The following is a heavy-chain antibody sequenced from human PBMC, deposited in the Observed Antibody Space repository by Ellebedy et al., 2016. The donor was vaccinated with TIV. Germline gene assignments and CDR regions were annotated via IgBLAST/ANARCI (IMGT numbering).Heavy chain of an antibody. CDR1: GFTFSSYS. CDR2: ISSSSSTI. J-gene: IGHJ6*02. CDR3: ARGPGSSGWYFNYYYGMDV. D-gene: IGHD6-13*01. V-gene: IGHV3-48*04. Sequence: GESLKISXAASGFTFSSYSMNWVRQAPGKGLEWVSYISSSSSTIYYADSVKGRFTISRDNAENSVDLQMNSLRAEDTAVYYCARGPGSSGWYFNYYYGMDVWGQGTTVTVSS.